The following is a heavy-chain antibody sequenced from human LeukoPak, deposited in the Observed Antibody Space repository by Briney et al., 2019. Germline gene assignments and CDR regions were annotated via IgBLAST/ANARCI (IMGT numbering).Heavy chain of an antibody. J-gene: IGHJ4*02. CDR2: IGQDGIER. D-gene: IGHD3-3*01. CDR3: ARWRGAQSDFEY. V-gene: IGHV3-7*01. CDR1: GCTFSNYW. Sequence: PGGALTLSCAASGCTFSNYWMAWVRQAPGKGLDWLAKIGQDGIERESVDSVKGRFTISRDNAKNSLYLQMSNLRGEDTAVYYCARWRGAQSDFEYWGQGTLVTVPS.